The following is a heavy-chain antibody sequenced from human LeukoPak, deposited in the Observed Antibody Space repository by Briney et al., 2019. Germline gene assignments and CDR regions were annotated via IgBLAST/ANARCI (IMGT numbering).Heavy chain of an antibody. V-gene: IGHV3-48*01. CDR3: ARDLPDIVVVPAAMEDYYYYMDV. J-gene: IGHJ6*03. Sequence: NWIRQHPGKGLEWVSYISSSSSTIYYADSVKGRFTISRDNAKNSLYLQMNSLRAEDTAVYYCARDLPDIVVVPAAMEDYYYYMDVWGKGTTVTVSS. CDR2: ISSSSSTI. D-gene: IGHD2-2*01.